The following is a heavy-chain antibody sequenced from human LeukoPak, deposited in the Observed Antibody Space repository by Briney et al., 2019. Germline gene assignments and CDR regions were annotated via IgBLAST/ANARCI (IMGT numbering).Heavy chain of an antibody. J-gene: IGHJ4*02. CDR2: MNPNSGNT. CDR1: GYTFTSYD. Sequence: ASVKVSCKASGYTFTSYDINWVRQATGQGLEWMGWMNPNSGNTGYAQKFQGRVTMTRNTSISTAYMELSSLRSDDTAVYYCARVYSSGWYYYYFDYWGQGTLVTVSS. D-gene: IGHD6-19*01. CDR3: ARVYSSGWYYYYFDY. V-gene: IGHV1-8*01.